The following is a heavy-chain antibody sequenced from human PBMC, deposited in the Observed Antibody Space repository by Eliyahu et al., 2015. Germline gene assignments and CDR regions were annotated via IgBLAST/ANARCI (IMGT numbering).Heavy chain of an antibody. CDR1: GDTLSNDV. J-gene: IGHJ4*02. Sequence: QVQLLQSGAEVKEPGSSVTVSCKVSGDTLSNDVFSWVRQAPGQGLEWMGGLIPVFGTPQYAQKFRGRVSITIDRSTNTHYMELSRLTSEDTATYYCATSAGFWSQFDYWGQGTLVTVPT. D-gene: IGHD3-3*01. CDR3: ATSAGFWSQFDY. CDR2: LIPVFGTP. V-gene: IGHV1-69*06.